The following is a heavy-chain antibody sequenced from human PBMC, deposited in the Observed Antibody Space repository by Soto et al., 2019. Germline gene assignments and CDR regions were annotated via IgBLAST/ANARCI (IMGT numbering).Heavy chain of an antibody. J-gene: IGHJ5*02. CDR1: GCPCTSYA. CDR2: NIPIFGTA. V-gene: IGHV1-69*13. CDR3: ARGLGLVVDWFGP. Sequence: SVKVSCKPSGCPCTSYAISWERQPPGQGLEWMGGNIPIFGTANYAQKFHGRVTITAEESTSTAYXEISSLRSEDTAMYDCARGLGLVVDWFGPWTQGTLVAVSS. D-gene: IGHD2-15*01.